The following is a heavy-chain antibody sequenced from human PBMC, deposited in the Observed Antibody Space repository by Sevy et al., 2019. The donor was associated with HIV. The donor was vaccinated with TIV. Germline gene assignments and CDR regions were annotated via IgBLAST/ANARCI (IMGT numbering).Heavy chain of an antibody. CDR2: ISGSGNTI. CDR1: GFIFSDYY. V-gene: IGHV3-11*01. D-gene: IGHD1-26*01. J-gene: IGHJ4*02. CDR3: ALAGGSWALTY. Sequence: GGSLRLSCAASGFIFSDYYMSWIRQAPGKGLEWVSYISGSGNTIYYTDSVKGRFTISRDNAKDSLYLQMNSLRAEDTAVYYCALAGGSWALTYWGQGSLVTVSS.